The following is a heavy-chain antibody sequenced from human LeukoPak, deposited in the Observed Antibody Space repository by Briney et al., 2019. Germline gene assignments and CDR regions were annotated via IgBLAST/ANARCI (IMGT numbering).Heavy chain of an antibody. Sequence: PGGSLRLSCAAPGFTLSHYYMTWIRQVPGKGLEWLSCISSSGDTIYYADSVKGRFTVSRDNAKSSLYLHMNSLRAEDTAVYYCARQGSEIDYWGQGTLVTVSS. CDR2: ISSSGDTI. V-gene: IGHV3-11*01. CDR3: ARQGSEIDY. J-gene: IGHJ4*02. CDR1: GFTLSHYY.